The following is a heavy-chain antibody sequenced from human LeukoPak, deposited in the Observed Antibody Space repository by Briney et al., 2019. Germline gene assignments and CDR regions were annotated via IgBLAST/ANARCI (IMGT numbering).Heavy chain of an antibody. V-gene: IGHV1-18*01. J-gene: IGHJ1*01. D-gene: IGHD2-21*02. CDR2: ISAYNGNT. Sequence: ASVKVSCKASGYTFTSYGISWVRQAPGQGLEWMGWISAYNGNTNYAQKLQGRVTMTTDTSTSTAYMELRSLRSDDTAVYYCVREGDCGGDCYPEYFQHWGQGTLVTVSS. CDR1: GYTFTSYG. CDR3: VREGDCGGDCYPEYFQH.